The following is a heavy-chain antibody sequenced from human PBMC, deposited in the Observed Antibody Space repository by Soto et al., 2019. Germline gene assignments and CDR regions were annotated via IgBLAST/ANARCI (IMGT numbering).Heavy chain of an antibody. CDR2: IHPSGST. CDR1: GGSLSAYY. D-gene: IGHD1-1*01. J-gene: IGHJ6*02. CDR3: ARGRDEYKLGNV. V-gene: IGHV4-34*01. Sequence: QVQLQQWGAGLLKPSETLSLTCAVSGGSLSAYYWPWIRQSPGKGLEWIGEIHPSGSTYYNPSLRSPVTISVDTSKNQFSLKLTSLTAADTAISYCARGRDEYKLGNVWGHGTTVTVSS.